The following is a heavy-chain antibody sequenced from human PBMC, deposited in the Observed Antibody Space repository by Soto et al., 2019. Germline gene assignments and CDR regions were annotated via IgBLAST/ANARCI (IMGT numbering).Heavy chain of an antibody. Sequence: SETLSLTCTVSGGSISSYYWSWIRQPPGKGLEWIGYIYYSGSTNYNPSLKSRVTISVDTSKNQFSLKLSSVTAADTAVYYCARGNVYCTNGVCYTEKYYFDYWGQGTLVTVSS. CDR2: IYYSGST. V-gene: IGHV4-59*01. CDR1: GGSISSYY. D-gene: IGHD2-8*01. CDR3: ARGNVYCTNGVCYTEKYYFDY. J-gene: IGHJ4*02.